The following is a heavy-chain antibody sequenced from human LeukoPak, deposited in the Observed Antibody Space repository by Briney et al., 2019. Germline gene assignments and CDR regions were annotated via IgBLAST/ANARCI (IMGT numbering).Heavy chain of an antibody. Sequence: PGGSLRLSCAASGFIYSSYAMSWVRQSPGKGLEWVSGISGSAGRTYYADSVKGRFTISRDNSKNTLYLQMNSLGAEDTAVYYCAKVRVPAAGGPADYWGQGTLVTVSS. D-gene: IGHD2-2*01. J-gene: IGHJ4*02. CDR3: AKVRVPAAGGPADY. CDR2: ISGSAGRT. V-gene: IGHV3-23*01. CDR1: GFIYSSYA.